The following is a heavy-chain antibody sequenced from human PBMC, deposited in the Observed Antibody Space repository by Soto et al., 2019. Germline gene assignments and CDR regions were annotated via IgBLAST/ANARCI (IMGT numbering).Heavy chain of an antibody. Sequence: QVQLVQSGAEVKKPGSSVKVSCKASGGTFSSYTISWVRQAPGQGLEWMGRIIPILGIANYARKVQGRVTITADKSTSTAYMELSSLRSEDTAVYYCAREEGDIVSGMDVWGQGTTVTVSS. CDR3: AREEGDIVSGMDV. CDR2: IIPILGIA. D-gene: IGHD2-15*01. V-gene: IGHV1-69*08. J-gene: IGHJ6*02. CDR1: GGTFSSYT.